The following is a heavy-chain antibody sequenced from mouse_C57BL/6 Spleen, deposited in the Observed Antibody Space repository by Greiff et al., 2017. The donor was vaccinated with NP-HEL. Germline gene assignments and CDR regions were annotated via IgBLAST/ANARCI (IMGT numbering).Heavy chain of an antibody. V-gene: IGHV1-55*01. CDR1: GYTFTSYW. CDR3: ARFITTVVAPYYAMDY. Sequence: QVQLKQPGAELVKPGASVKMSCKASGYTFTSYWITWVKQRPGQGLEWIGDIYPGSGSTNYNEKFKSKATLTVDTSSSTAYMQLSSLTSEDSAVYYCARFITTVVAPYYAMDYWGQGTSVTVSS. CDR2: IYPGSGST. D-gene: IGHD1-1*01. J-gene: IGHJ4*01.